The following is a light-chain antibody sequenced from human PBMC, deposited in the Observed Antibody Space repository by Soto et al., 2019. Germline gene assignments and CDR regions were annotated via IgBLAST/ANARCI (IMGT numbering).Light chain of an antibody. CDR1: TGAVTSYHY. CDR2: DAT. Sequence: QAVVTQEPSLTVSPGGTVTLTCGASTGAVTSYHYPHWFQQSPGQAPRTLIYDATDKPSWTHVRFSGSLLGDKAALTLSGAQPEDAAEYYCLLFFSCAPVFGLGTKVTVL. V-gene: IGLV7-46*01. J-gene: IGLJ1*01. CDR3: LLFFSCAPV.